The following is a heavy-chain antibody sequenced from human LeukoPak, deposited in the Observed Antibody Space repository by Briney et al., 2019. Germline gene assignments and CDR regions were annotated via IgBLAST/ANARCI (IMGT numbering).Heavy chain of an antibody. D-gene: IGHD3-9*01. CDR1: GVSISTSEW. J-gene: IGHJ4*02. Sequence: SETLSLTCAVSGVSISTSEWWIWVRQPPGQGLEWIGEIHRDGRTRYNPSLTSRVTMSMDYSKNQFSLNVRFVTAADTAIYYCGKTDIYFNPIDYWGPGSLVTVSS. CDR2: IHRDGRT. CDR3: GKTDIYFNPIDY. V-gene: IGHV4-4*02.